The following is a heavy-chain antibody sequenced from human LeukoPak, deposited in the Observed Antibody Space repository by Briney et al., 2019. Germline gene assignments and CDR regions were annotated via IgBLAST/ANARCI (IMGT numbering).Heavy chain of an antibody. D-gene: IGHD1-26*01. CDR1: GGSFSGNF. CDR2: INHRGNT. CDR3: ARVPESVGINYFDS. V-gene: IGHV4-34*01. Sequence: PSETLSLTCAVYGGSFSGNFCSWVRQPPGKGLEWIGEINHRGNTNYNPSLKSRVTISVDTSKNQFSLRLSSVTAADTAVYYCARVPESVGINYFDSWGQGTQVSVSS. J-gene: IGHJ4*02.